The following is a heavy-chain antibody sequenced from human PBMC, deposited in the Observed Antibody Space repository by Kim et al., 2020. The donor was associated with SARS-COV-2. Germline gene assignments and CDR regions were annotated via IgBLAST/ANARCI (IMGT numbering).Heavy chain of an antibody. CDR1: GFTFSSYG. CDR3: AKGHRFRGEPNSGPRPDYYYGMDV. Sequence: GGSLRLSCAASGFTFSSYGMHWVRQAPGKGLEWVAVISYDGSNKYYADSVKGRFTISRDNSKNTLYLQMNSLRAEDTAVYYCAKGHRFRGEPNSGPRPDYYYGMDVWGQGTTVTVSS. V-gene: IGHV3-30*18. D-gene: IGHD6-19*01. J-gene: IGHJ6*02. CDR2: ISYDGSNK.